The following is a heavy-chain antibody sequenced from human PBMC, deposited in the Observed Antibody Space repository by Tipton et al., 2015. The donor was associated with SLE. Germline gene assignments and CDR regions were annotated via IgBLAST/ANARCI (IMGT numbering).Heavy chain of an antibody. D-gene: IGHD2-2*01. CDR2: INHSGST. V-gene: IGHV4-34*01. J-gene: IGHJ6*03. CDR1: GGSISSYY. CDR3: ARGRSTNLPMDV. Sequence: LRLSCTVSGGSISSYYWSWIRQPPGKGLEWIGEINHSGSTNYNPSLKSRVTISVDTSKNQFSLKLSSVTAADTAVYYCARGRSTNLPMDVWGKGTTVTVSS.